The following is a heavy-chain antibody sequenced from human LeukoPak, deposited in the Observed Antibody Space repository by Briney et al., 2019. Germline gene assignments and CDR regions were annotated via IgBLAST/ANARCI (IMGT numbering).Heavy chain of an antibody. D-gene: IGHD2-21*02. J-gene: IGHJ4*02. CDR1: GYTFTGHY. CDR2: INPDSGVT. V-gene: IGHV1-2*02. CDR3: ARGSVTSDY. Sequence: ASVKVSCKASGYTFTGHYMHWVRQAPGQGLEWVGWINPDSGVTNYAQNFQGRVTMTRDTSISTAYRELSRLRSDDTAVYYCARGSVTSDYWGQGTLVTVSS.